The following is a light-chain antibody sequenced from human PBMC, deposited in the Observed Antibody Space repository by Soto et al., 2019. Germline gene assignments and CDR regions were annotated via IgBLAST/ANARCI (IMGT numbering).Light chain of an antibody. CDR1: QSVFSTSKNKHS. Sequence: DIVMTQSPDSLAVSPGERATINCKSSQSVFSTSKNKHSVAWYQRKPGQPPKLLIYWASSRETGVPDRFSGSGSGTDFTLTISSLQAEDVAVYYCQQYYNIPWTFGQGTKVEVK. V-gene: IGKV4-1*01. CDR2: WAS. CDR3: QQYYNIPWT. J-gene: IGKJ1*01.